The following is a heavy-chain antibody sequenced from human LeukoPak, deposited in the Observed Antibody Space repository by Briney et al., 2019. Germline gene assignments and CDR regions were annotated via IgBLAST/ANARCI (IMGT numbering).Heavy chain of an antibody. J-gene: IGHJ4*02. Sequence: PGRSLRLSCAASGFAFSSYGMHWVRQAPGKGLEWVAVISYDGSNKYYADSVKGRFTISRDNSKNTLYQQMNSLRAEDTAVYYCAKEVGAAAGPFDYWGQGTLVTVSS. D-gene: IGHD6-13*01. CDR2: ISYDGSNK. CDR3: AKEVGAAAGPFDY. V-gene: IGHV3-30*18. CDR1: GFAFSSYG.